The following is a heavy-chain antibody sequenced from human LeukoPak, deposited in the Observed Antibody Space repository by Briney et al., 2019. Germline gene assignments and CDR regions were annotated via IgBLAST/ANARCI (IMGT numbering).Heavy chain of an antibody. J-gene: IGHJ4*02. CDR3: ARDPRRSSGWSFDY. Sequence: GGSLRLSCAASGFSFTSYSMNWVRQAPGKGLEWVSSISSSSNYIYYADSVKGRFTISRDSAKNSLYMQMNSLRAEDTAVYYCARDPRRSSGWSFDYWGQGTLVTVSS. V-gene: IGHV3-21*01. CDR1: GFSFTSYS. CDR2: ISSSSNYI. D-gene: IGHD6-19*01.